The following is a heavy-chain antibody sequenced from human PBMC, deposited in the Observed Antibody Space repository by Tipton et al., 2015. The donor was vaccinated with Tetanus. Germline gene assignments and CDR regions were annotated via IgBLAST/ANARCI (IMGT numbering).Heavy chain of an antibody. Sequence: TLSLTCTVSGGSVSSSTYYWVWIRQPPGKGLEWIGTIYYSGSTYYNPSLKSRVTISVDTSKNQFSLKLSSVTAADTAVYYCARHNPSGLWFGELDSSFDYWGQGTLVTVSS. J-gene: IGHJ4*02. D-gene: IGHD3-10*01. CDR2: IYYSGST. CDR1: GGSVSSSTYY. V-gene: IGHV4-39*01. CDR3: ARHNPSGLWFGELDSSFDY.